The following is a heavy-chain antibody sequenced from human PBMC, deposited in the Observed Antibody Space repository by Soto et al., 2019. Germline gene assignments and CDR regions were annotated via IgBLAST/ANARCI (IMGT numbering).Heavy chain of an antibody. D-gene: IGHD4-17*01. V-gene: IGHV4-39*01. CDR3: ARNLNLDYGDYPGPLDY. J-gene: IGHJ4*02. CDR2: IYYSGST. CDR1: GGSISSSSYY. Sequence: SETLSLTCTVSGGSISSSSYYWGWIRQPPGKGLEWIGSIYYSGSTYYNPSLKSRVTISVDTSKNQFSLKLSSVTAADTAVYYCARNLNLDYGDYPGPLDYWGQGTLVTLSS.